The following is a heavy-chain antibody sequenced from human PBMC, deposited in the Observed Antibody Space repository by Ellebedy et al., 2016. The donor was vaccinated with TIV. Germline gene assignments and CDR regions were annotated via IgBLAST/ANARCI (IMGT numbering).Heavy chain of an antibody. CDR2: ITWNSGEK. Sequence: PGGSLRLSCAASGFPFQDNAMHWVRQVPGKGLEWVSGITWNSGEKGYADSVKGRFTISRDNAKNVLYLQLNSLRAEDTAVYFCSRGWSTPDSWGQGTLVIVSS. D-gene: IGHD2-15*01. CDR3: SRGWSTPDS. CDR1: GFPFQDNA. J-gene: IGHJ4*02. V-gene: IGHV3-9*01.